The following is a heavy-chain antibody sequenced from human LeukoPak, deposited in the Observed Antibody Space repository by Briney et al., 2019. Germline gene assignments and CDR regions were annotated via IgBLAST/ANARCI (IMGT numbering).Heavy chain of an antibody. J-gene: IGHJ4*02. V-gene: IGHV5-51*01. Sequence: GESLKISCKGFGYSFTNFWIGWVRQMPGKDLEWMGIIYPGDSDPRYSPSFQGQVTISADKSINTAYLQWSSLKASDTAMYYCARLRDGYCSSITCYGYFDYWGQGSLVTVSS. D-gene: IGHD2-2*03. CDR1: GYSFTNFW. CDR2: IYPGDSDP. CDR3: ARLRDGYCSSITCYGYFDY.